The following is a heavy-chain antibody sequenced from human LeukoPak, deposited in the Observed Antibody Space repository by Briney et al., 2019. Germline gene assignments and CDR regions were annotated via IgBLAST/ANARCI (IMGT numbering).Heavy chain of an antibody. D-gene: IGHD1-26*01. Sequence: SVKVSCKASGGTFSSYAISWVRQAPGQGLEWMGRIIPILGIANYAQKFQGRVTITADKSTSTAYMELSSLRSEDTAVYYCARAGVGATLHNDYWGQGTLVTVPS. CDR2: IIPILGIA. CDR1: GGTFSSYA. CDR3: ARAGVGATLHNDY. J-gene: IGHJ4*02. V-gene: IGHV1-69*04.